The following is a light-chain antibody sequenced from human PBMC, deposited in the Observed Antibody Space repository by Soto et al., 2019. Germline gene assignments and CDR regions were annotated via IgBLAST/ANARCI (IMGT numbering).Light chain of an antibody. CDR2: VAS. CDR3: QQYGGSPQT. CDR1: QSVSNY. Sequence: EIVLTQSPGTLSLSPGERATLSCRASQSVSNYLAWYQQKPGQAPRLLIYVASSRATGIPDRLSGSGSGTDFTLTISRLEPEDFAVYYCQQYGGSPQTFGQGTKVEIK. J-gene: IGKJ1*01. V-gene: IGKV3-20*01.